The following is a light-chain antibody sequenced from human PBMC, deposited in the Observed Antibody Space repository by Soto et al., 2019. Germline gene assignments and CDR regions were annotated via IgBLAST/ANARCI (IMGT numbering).Light chain of an antibody. V-gene: IGKV3-20*01. CDR3: QQYGNSPHMYT. Sequence: EIVLTQSPGTLSLSPGERATLSCRASQSVSSRYLAWYQQKPGQAPRLLIYGASSRATGIPDRFSGSGSGTDFTLTISRLEPEDFAVYFCQQYGNSPHMYTFGQGTKLEIK. CDR2: GAS. J-gene: IGKJ2*01. CDR1: QSVSSRY.